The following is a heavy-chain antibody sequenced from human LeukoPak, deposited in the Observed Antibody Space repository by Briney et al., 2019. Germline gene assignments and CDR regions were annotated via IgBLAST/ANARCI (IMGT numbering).Heavy chain of an antibody. Sequence: GASVKVSCKASGGTFSSYAISWVRQAPGQGLEWMGWISAYNGDTNYAQKLQDRVTMTTDTSTSTAYMELRSLRSDDTAMYYCARDEGVGERGAYWGQGALVTVSS. CDR3: ARDEGVGERGAY. CDR2: ISAYNGDT. CDR1: GGTFSSYA. J-gene: IGHJ4*02. V-gene: IGHV1-18*01. D-gene: IGHD3-16*01.